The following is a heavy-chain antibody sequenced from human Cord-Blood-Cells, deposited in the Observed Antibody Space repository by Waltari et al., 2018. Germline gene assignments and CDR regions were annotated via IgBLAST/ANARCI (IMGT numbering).Heavy chain of an antibody. J-gene: IGHJ6*02. CDR1: GFTFSSDW. D-gene: IGHD6-6*01. Sequence: EVQLVESGGGLVQPGGSLRLSCAASGFTFSSDWMSWVRQAPGKGLEWVANIKQDGSEKYYVDSVKGRFTISRDNAKNALYLQMNSLRAEDTAVYYCARARYSSSYYYYGMDVWGQGTTVTVSS. CDR3: ARARYSSSYYYYGMDV. V-gene: IGHV3-7*01. CDR2: IKQDGSEK.